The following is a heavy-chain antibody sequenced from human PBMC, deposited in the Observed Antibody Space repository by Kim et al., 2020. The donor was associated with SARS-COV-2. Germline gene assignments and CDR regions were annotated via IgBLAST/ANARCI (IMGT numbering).Heavy chain of an antibody. J-gene: IGHJ4*02. D-gene: IGHD6-19*01. CDR2: IYTSGST. V-gene: IGHV4-4*07. CDR1: GGSISSYY. CDR3: ARDRGLYSSGWYWDY. Sequence: SETLSLTCTVSGGSISSYYWSWIRQPAGKGLEWIGRIYTSGSTNYNPSLKSRVTMSVDTSKNQFSLKLSSVTAADTAVYYCARDRGLYSSGWYWDYWGQGTLVTVSS.